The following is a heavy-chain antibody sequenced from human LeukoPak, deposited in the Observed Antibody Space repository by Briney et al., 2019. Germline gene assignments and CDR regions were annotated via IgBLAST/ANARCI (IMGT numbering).Heavy chain of an antibody. J-gene: IGHJ6*03. Sequence: GGSLRLSCAASGFTFSSYAMHWVRQAPGKGLEWVAVISYDGSNKYYADSVKGRFTISRDNAKNSLYLQMNSLRAEDTAVYYCARETLIAAAGTALWYYYYMDVWGKGTTVTVSS. CDR1: GFTFSSYA. CDR2: ISYDGSNK. D-gene: IGHD6-13*01. V-gene: IGHV3-30-3*01. CDR3: ARETLIAAAGTALWYYYYMDV.